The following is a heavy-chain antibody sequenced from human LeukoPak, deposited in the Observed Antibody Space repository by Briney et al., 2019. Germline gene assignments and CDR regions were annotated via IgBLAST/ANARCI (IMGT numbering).Heavy chain of an antibody. CDR3: ARVQGGAAYNWFDP. V-gene: IGHV3-48*01. CDR1: GFTLIGYS. Sequence: PGGSLRLSCAASGFTLIGYSMNWVRQAPGKGLEWVSYISSSSSTIYYADSVKGRFTVSRDNAKNSLLLQMNSLRAEDTAVYYCARVQGGAAYNWFDPWGQGTLVTVSS. D-gene: IGHD1-26*01. J-gene: IGHJ5*02. CDR2: ISSSSSTI.